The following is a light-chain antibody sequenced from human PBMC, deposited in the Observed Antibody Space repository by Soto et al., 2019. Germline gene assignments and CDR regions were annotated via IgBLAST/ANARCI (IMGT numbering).Light chain of an antibody. CDR1: QTISSW. CDR2: DAS. CDR3: QQYESYSPWT. J-gene: IGKJ1*01. V-gene: IGKV1-5*01. Sequence: DIQMTQFPSTLSASLGDRVTITCRASQTISSWLAWYQQKPGKAPKLLIYDASTLQSGVPSRYSGSGSGTEFTLTISNLQPDDFATYYCQQYESYSPWTFGQGTKVDIK.